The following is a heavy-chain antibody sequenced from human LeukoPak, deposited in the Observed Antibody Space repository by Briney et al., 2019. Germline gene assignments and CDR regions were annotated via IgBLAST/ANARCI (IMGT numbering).Heavy chain of an antibody. CDR1: GFTFSSYA. J-gene: IGHJ3*02. D-gene: IGHD4-23*01. CDR2: ISYDGSNK. Sequence: PGRSLRLSCAASGFTFSSYAMHWVRQAPGKGLEWVAVISYDGSNKYYADSVKGRFTISRDNSKNTLYLQMNSLRAEDTAVYYCGRVPSPVVSEDAFDIWGQGTMVAVSS. CDR3: GRVPSPVVSEDAFDI. V-gene: IGHV3-30-3*01.